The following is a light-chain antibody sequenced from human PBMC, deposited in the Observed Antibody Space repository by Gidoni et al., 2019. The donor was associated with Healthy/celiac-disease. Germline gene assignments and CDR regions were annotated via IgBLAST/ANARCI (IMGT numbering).Light chain of an antibody. CDR3: QQSYSTPRT. CDR2: AAS. Sequence: DIKMTRSPSSLSASVGDRVIITCRASQSISSYLNWYQRKPGKVPKLLIYAASSLQSGVTSKFSGSGSGTDCTLTISSLQPEDFATYYCQQSYSTPRTFGQGTKVEIK. J-gene: IGKJ1*01. V-gene: IGKV1-39*01. CDR1: QSISSY.